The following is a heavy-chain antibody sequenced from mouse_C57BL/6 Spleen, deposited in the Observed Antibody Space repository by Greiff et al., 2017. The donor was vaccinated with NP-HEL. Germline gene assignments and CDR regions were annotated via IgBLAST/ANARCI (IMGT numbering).Heavy chain of an antibody. D-gene: IGHD3-2*02. V-gene: IGHV5-9*01. CDR3: ASQKTAQAFFDY. Sequence: EVQRVESGGGLVKPGGSLKLSCAASGFTFSSYTMSWVRQTPEKRLEWVATISGGGGNTYYPDSVKGRFTISRDNAKNTLYLQMSSLRSEDTALYYCASQKTAQAFFDYWGQGTTLTVSS. CDR2: ISGGGGNT. CDR1: GFTFSSYT. J-gene: IGHJ2*01.